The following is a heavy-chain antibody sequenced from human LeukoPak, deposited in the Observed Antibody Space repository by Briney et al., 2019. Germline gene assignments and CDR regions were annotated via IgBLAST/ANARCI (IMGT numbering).Heavy chain of an antibody. CDR3: ARDVGYRSWFDP. CDR2: ISYDGSNK. V-gene: IGHV3-30*09. J-gene: IGHJ5*02. Sequence: GRSLRLSCAASGFTFSSYAMHWVRQAPGKGLEWVAVISYDGSNKYYADSVKGRFAISRDNSKNTLYLQMNSLRAEDTAVYYCARDVGYRSWFDPWGQGTLVIVSS. CDR1: GFTFSSYA. D-gene: IGHD5-18*01.